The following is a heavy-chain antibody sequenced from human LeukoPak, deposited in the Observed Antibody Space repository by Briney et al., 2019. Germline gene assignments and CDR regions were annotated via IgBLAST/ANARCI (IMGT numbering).Heavy chain of an antibody. CDR3: AHDSLGYGMDV. CDR2: IYYSGST. Sequence: SETLSLTCTVSGGSISSGGYCWSWLRQHPGKGLEWIGYIYYSGSTYYNPSLKSRVTISVDTSKNQFSLKLSSVTAADTAVYYCAHDSLGYGMDVWGQGTTVTVSS. J-gene: IGHJ6*02. V-gene: IGHV4-31*03. D-gene: IGHD1-1*01. CDR1: GGSISSGGYC.